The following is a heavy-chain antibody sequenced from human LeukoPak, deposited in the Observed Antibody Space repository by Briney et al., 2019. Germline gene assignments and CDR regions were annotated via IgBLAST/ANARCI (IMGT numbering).Heavy chain of an antibody. J-gene: IGHJ4*02. D-gene: IGHD6-19*01. Sequence: PSETLSLTCAVYGGSFSGYYWSWIRQPPGKGLELIGEINHSGSTNYNPSLKSRVTISVDTSKNQFSLKLSSVTAADTAVYYCARVIAVAGRYYFDYWGQGTLVTVSS. CDR2: INHSGST. V-gene: IGHV4-34*01. CDR1: GGSFSGYY. CDR3: ARVIAVAGRYYFDY.